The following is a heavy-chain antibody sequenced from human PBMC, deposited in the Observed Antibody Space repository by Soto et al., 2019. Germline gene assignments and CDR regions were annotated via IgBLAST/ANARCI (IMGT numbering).Heavy chain of an antibody. J-gene: IGHJ4*02. CDR2: MNPNSGNT. V-gene: IGHV1-8*01. CDR1: GYTFTSYD. CDR3: ATQREQLAPSDY. Sequence: ASVKVSCKASGYTFTSYDINWVRQATGQGLEWMGWMNPNSGNTGYAQKFQGRVTMTRNTSISTAYMELSSLRSEDTAVYYCATQREQLAPSDYWGQGTLVTVSS. D-gene: IGHD6-13*01.